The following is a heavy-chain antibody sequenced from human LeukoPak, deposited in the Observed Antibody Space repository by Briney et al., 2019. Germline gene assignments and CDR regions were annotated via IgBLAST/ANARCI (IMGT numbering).Heavy chain of an antibody. J-gene: IGHJ4*02. V-gene: IGHV3-23*01. D-gene: IGHD3-10*01. CDR3: AKYQFGSPPLY. CDR2: ISGSGGST. CDR1: GFTFSSYV. Sequence: GGSLRLSCAASGFTFSSYVMTWVRQAPGKGLEWVSSISGSGGSTYYADSVKGRFTISRDNSKNTLYPQMSSLRAEDTAVYYCAKYQFGSPPLYWGQGTLVTVSS.